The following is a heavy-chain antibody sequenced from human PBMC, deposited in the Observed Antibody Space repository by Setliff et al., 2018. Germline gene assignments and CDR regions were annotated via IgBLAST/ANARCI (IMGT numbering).Heavy chain of an antibody. Sequence: GESLKISCEGSGYSFTNYWIAWVRQMPGKGLEWMGIIYPGDSDIRYSPSFQGQVTFSVDKSINTAYLQWSSLKASDTAMYYCARHGEILENCHSNGCPRGSWFDPWGRGTLVTVSS. CDR2: IYPGDSDI. V-gene: IGHV5-51*01. CDR3: ARHGEILENCHSNGCPRGSWFDP. J-gene: IGHJ5*02. D-gene: IGHD3-22*01. CDR1: GYSFTNYW.